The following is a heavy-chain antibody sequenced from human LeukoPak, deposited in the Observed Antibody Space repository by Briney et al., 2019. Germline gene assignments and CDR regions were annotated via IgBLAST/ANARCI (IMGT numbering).Heavy chain of an antibody. CDR1: GGSISSGDYY. J-gene: IGHJ4*02. CDR3: ARSSDGYYFDY. V-gene: IGHV4-30-4*01. Sequence: SETLSLTCTVSGGSISSGDYYWSWIRQPPGKGLEWIGYIYYSGSTYYNPSLKSRVTISVDTSKSQFSLKLSSVTAADTAVYYCARSSDGYYFDYWGQGTLVTVSS. CDR2: IYYSGST.